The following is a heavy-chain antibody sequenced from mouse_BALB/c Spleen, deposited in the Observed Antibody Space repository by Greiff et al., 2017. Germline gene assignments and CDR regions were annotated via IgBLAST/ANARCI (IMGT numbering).Heavy chain of an antibody. J-gene: IGHJ4*01. D-gene: IGHD2-4*01. CDR1: GFTFSSYG. CDR3: ARVYDYDGGAMDY. CDR2: ISSGGST. Sequence: EVKLMESGGDLVKPGGSLKLSCAASGFTFSSYGMSWVRQTPDKRLEWVASISSGGSTYYPDSVKGRFTISRDNARNILYLQMSSLRSEDTAMYYCARVYDYDGGAMDYWGQGTSVTVSS. V-gene: IGHV5-6-5*01.